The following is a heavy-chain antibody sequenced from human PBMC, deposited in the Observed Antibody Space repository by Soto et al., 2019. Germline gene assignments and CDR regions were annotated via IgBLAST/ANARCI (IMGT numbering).Heavy chain of an antibody. Sequence: LRLSCAASGFTFSSYWMSWVRQAPGKGLEWVANIKQDGSEKYYVDSVKGRFTISRDNAKNSLYLQMNSLRAEDTAVYYCARDSLFGVVILDYWGQGTLVTVSS. J-gene: IGHJ4*02. CDR1: GFTFSSYW. CDR3: ARDSLFGVVILDY. D-gene: IGHD3-3*01. CDR2: IKQDGSEK. V-gene: IGHV3-7*03.